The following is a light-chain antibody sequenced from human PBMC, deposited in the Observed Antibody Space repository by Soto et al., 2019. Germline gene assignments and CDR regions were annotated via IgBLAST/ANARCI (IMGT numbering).Light chain of an antibody. CDR1: QSVSSY. J-gene: IGKJ2*01. CDR2: DAS. CDR3: HQRSNWPSVYT. Sequence: EIVLTQSPATLSLSPGERATLSCRASQSVSSYLAWYQQNPGQAPRLLIYDASNRATVIPARFSGSGSGTDFTLTICSLAPEDFAVYYCHQRSNWPSVYTCGQGTKLEIK. V-gene: IGKV3-11*01.